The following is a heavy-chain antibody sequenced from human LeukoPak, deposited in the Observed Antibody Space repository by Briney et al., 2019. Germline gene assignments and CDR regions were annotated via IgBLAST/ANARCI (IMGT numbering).Heavy chain of an antibody. CDR1: DDSITIYY. CDR3: ARVLAFGDYAGTNYYYYMDV. CDR2: IYYSGST. D-gene: IGHD4-17*01. J-gene: IGHJ6*03. V-gene: IGHV4-59*01. Sequence: PSETLSLTCTVSDDSITIYYWSWIRQPPGKGLEWIGYIYYSGSTNYNPSLKSRVTISVDTSKNQFSLKLSSVTAADTAVYYCARVLAFGDYAGTNYYYYMDVWGKGTTVTISS.